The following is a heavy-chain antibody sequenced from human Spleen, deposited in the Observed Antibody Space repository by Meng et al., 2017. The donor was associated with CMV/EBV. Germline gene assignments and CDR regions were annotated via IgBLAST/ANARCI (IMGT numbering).Heavy chain of an antibody. CDR2: ISYDGSNK. CDR1: GFTFSSYA. D-gene: IGHD2-15*01. CDR3: AIPRPGYCSGGSCHAFDI. Sequence: GGSLRLSCAASGFTFSSYAMHWVRQAPGKGLEWVAVISYDGSNKYYADSVKGRFTISRDNSKNTLFLQMNSLRAEDTAIYYCAIPRPGYCSGGSCHAFDIWGQGTMVTVSS. V-gene: IGHV3-30-3*01. J-gene: IGHJ3*02.